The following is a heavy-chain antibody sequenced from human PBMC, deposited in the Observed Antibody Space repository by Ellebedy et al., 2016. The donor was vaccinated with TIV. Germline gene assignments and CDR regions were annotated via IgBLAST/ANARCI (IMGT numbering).Heavy chain of an antibody. CDR2: IYRDGRT. Sequence: PGGSLRLSCAASGFTVSDNYMSWVRQAPGKGLEWVSVIYRDGRTYYADSVKGRFTISRDTSKTTLYLQMGSLRADDTGVFYCAKDVGCGGGACYRFDAFDVWGQGTMVTVSS. CDR1: GFTVSDNY. D-gene: IGHD2-21*02. CDR3: AKDVGCGGGACYRFDAFDV. J-gene: IGHJ3*01. V-gene: IGHV3-53*01.